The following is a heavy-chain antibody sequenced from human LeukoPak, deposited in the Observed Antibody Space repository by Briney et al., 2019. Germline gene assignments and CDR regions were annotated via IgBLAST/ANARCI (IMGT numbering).Heavy chain of an antibody. D-gene: IGHD5-18*01. J-gene: IGHJ4*02. CDR2: IIPILGIA. Sequence: GASVKVSCKASGGTFSSYAISWVRQAPGQGLEWMGRIIPILGIANYAQKFQGRVTITADKSTSTAYMELSSLRSEDTAVYYCANIDTAMVALAHPAWGQGTLVTVSS. CDR1: GGTFSSYA. CDR3: ANIDTAMVALAHPA. V-gene: IGHV1-69*04.